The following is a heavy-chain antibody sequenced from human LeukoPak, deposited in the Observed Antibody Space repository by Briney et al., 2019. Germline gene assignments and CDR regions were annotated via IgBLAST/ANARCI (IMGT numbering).Heavy chain of an antibody. CDR1: VGSISSSSYY. V-gene: IGHV4-39*01. D-gene: IGHD3-10*01. Sequence: SETLSLTCTVSVGSISSSSYYWRWIRQPPGKGLVWIGSIYYSGRTYYNPSLKSRVTISVDTSKNQFSLKLSSVTAADTAVYYGAKHQESPSAMVRGDLYDNWFDVWGQGTLVTVSS. CDR3: AKHQESPSAMVRGDLYDNWFDV. J-gene: IGHJ5*02. CDR2: IYYSGRT.